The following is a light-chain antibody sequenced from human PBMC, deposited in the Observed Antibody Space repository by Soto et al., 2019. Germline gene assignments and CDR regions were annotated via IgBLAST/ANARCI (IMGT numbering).Light chain of an antibody. CDR3: QQRGNWPPTWT. J-gene: IGKJ1*01. V-gene: IGKV3-11*01. Sequence: EIVLTQSPGTLSMSPGERATLSCRASQSVSSDLAWYHQKPGQAPRLLIYGASTRATGIPARFSGSGSGTDFTLTISSLEPEDFAVYYCQQRGNWPPTWTFGQGAKVDI. CDR2: GAS. CDR1: QSVSSD.